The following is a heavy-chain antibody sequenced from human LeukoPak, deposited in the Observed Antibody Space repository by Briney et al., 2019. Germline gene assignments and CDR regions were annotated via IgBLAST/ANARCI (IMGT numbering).Heavy chain of an antibody. V-gene: IGHV5-51*01. D-gene: IGHD3-10*01. CDR3: ARRGSIVRGVIMGDNWFDP. CDR1: GYSFTSYW. J-gene: IGHJ5*02. CDR2: IYPGDSDT. Sequence: GESLKISCKGSGYSFTSYWIGWVRQMPGKGLEWMGIIYPGDSDTRYSPSFQGQVTISADKSISTAYLQWSSLKASDTAMYYCARRGSIVRGVIMGDNWFDPWGQGTLVTVSS.